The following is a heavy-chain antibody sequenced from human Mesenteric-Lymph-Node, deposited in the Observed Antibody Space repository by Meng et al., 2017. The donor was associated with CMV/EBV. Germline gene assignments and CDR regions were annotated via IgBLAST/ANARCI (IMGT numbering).Heavy chain of an antibody. V-gene: IGHV3-23*03. Sequence: GESLKISCAASEFTFSPYAMSWVRQAPGKGLEWVSIVHSGGDTYYADSVKGRFTISRDNSKDTLYLQMNTLRAEDTAIYYCAKDRERIRGYSYGYTFDYWGQGTLVTVSS. CDR3: AKDRERIRGYSYGYTFDY. J-gene: IGHJ4*02. D-gene: IGHD5-18*01. CDR1: EFTFSPYA. CDR2: IVHSGGDT.